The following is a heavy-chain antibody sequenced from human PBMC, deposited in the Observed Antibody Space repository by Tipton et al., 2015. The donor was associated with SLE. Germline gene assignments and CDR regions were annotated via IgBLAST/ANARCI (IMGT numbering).Heavy chain of an antibody. CDR3: ARGYTGDYP. D-gene: IGHD3-9*01. Sequence: SLRLSCVASGFTFSDYGMTWVRQAPGKGLEWVAFIQYDGSKTYYTDSVKGRFTVSRDNSKNTLFLQMDSLRVEDTGVYYCARGYTGDYPWGQGTPVTVSS. CDR2: IQYDGSKT. J-gene: IGHJ4*02. CDR1: GFTFSDYG. V-gene: IGHV3-30*02.